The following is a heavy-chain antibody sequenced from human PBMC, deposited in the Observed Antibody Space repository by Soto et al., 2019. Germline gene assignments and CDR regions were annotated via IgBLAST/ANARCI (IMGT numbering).Heavy chain of an antibody. Sequence: GGSLRVSCAASGFTFIEYYLSWIRQAPGKGLEWVSYISSSGSTIYYADSVKGRFTISRDNAKNSLYLQMNSLRAEDTAVYYCAGDILTSDAFDISGQGTMVTVSS. CDR3: AGDILTSDAFDI. J-gene: IGHJ3*02. D-gene: IGHD3-9*01. V-gene: IGHV3-11*01. CDR2: ISSSGSTI. CDR1: GFTFIEYY.